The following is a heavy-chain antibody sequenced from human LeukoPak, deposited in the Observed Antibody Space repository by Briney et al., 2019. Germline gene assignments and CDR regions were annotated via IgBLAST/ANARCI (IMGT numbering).Heavy chain of an antibody. CDR2: ISYDGSNK. J-gene: IGHJ6*03. Sequence: GGSLRLSCAGSGFTFSSYAMHWVRQAPGKGLEWVALISYDGSNKYYADSVKGRFTISRDNSKNTLYLQLNSLRAEDTTVYYCAKDGEGVRQQGLEPRRYNYFNYYYMDVWGKGTTATVSS. CDR1: GFTFSSYA. D-gene: IGHD3-10*01. V-gene: IGHV3-30*04. CDR3: AKDGEGVRQQGLEPRRYNYFNYYYMDV.